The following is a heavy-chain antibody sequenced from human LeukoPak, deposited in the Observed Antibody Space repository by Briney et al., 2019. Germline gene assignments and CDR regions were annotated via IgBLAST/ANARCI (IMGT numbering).Heavy chain of an antibody. V-gene: IGHV3-7*01. D-gene: IGHD2-15*01. Sequence: PGGSLRLSCAASGFTFSSYWMSWVRQAPGKGLEWVANIKQDGSEKYYVDSVKGRLTISRDNAKNSLYLQMNSLRAEDTAVYYCARECGGSCYRHDAFDIWGQGTMVTVSS. CDR2: IKQDGSEK. CDR3: ARECGGSCYRHDAFDI. J-gene: IGHJ3*02. CDR1: GFTFSSYW.